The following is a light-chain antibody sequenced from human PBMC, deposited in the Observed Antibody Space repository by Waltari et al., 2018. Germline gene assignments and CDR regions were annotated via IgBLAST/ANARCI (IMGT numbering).Light chain of an antibody. J-gene: IGKJ4*01. Sequence: DIQMTQSPSVVSASIGGRVTITCRASQGIDNYLAWFQQKPGKVPKRLIYTASSLQSGVPSRFSDSGSGTEFSLTINNLQPEDFATYFCLQHNSYPLTFGGGTKVEIK. CDR1: QGIDNY. CDR3: LQHNSYPLT. V-gene: IGKV1-17*03. CDR2: TAS.